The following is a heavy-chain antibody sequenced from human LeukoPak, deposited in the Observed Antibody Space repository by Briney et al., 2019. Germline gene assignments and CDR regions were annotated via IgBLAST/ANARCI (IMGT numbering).Heavy chain of an antibody. J-gene: IGHJ5*02. Sequence: SETLSLTCTVSGGSISSYYWSWIRQPPGKGLEWIGYIYYSGSTNYNPSLKSRVTISVDKSKNQFSLKLSSVTAADTAVYYCARAESSGWYWFDPWGQGTLVTVSS. CDR3: ARAESSGWYWFDP. D-gene: IGHD6-19*01. V-gene: IGHV4-59*01. CDR2: IYYSGST. CDR1: GGSISSYY.